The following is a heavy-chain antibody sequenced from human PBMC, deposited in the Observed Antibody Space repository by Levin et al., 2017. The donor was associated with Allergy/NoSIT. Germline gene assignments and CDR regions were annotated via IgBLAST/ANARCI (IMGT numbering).Heavy chain of an antibody. V-gene: IGHV3-9*01. CDR1: GFTFEDYG. Sequence: SLKISCAASGFTFEDYGMHWVRQVPGKGLEWVSGISRNSGNIGYADSVKGRFTISRDNAKNSLYLQMNSLRAEDTALYYCAKPMSGPFDYWGQGTLVTVSS. CDR3: AKPMSGPFDY. CDR2: ISRNSGNI. D-gene: IGHD3-10*01. J-gene: IGHJ4*02.